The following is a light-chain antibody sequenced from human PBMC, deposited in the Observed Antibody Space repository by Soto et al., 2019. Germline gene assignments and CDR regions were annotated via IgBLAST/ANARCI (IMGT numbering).Light chain of an antibody. CDR1: SGDVGDYNS. V-gene: IGLV2-11*01. Sequence: QSARTQPRSVSGPPGQSVTVSWIGTSGDVGDYNSVSWYQQHPGKAPKLMIYDVSKRPSGVPDRFSGSKSGNTASLTISGLQAEDEADYYCCSYVGGYSYVFGIGTKVTVL. CDR2: DVS. CDR3: CSYVGGYSYV. J-gene: IGLJ1*01.